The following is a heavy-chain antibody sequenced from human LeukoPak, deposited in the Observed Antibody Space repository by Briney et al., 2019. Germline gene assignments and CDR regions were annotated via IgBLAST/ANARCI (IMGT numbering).Heavy chain of an antibody. Sequence: GGSLRLSCAASGFTFSDYYMSWIRQAPGKGLEWVSTISGSGGSTYYADSVKGWFTISRDNSKNTLYLQMNSLRAEDTAAYYCAKGSRAQGYYFDFWGQGTLVTVSS. CDR2: ISGSGGST. CDR1: GFTFSDYY. CDR3: AKGSRAQGYYFDF. D-gene: IGHD3-10*01. J-gene: IGHJ4*02. V-gene: IGHV3-23*01.